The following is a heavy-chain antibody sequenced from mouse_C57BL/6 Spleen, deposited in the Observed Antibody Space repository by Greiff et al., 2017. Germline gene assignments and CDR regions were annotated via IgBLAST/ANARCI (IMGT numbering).Heavy chain of an antibody. CDR3: ARRDYYGSSYDYFDY. Sequence: VQLQQPGAELVKPGASVKLSCKASGYTFTSYWMQWVKQRPGQGLEWIGEIDPSDSYTNYNQKFKGKATLTVDTSSSTAYMQLSSLTSEDSAVYYCARRDYYGSSYDYFDYWGQGTTLTVSS. V-gene: IGHV1-50*01. D-gene: IGHD1-1*01. CDR1: GYTFTSYW. J-gene: IGHJ2*01. CDR2: IDPSDSYT.